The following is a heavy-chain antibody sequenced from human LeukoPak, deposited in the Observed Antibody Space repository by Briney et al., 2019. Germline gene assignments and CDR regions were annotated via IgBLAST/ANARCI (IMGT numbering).Heavy chain of an antibody. D-gene: IGHD5-18*01. CDR2: IRYDGSNK. CDR3: ARSEGYTYGRSYDY. CDR1: GFTFSSYG. V-gene: IGHV3-30*02. Sequence: GGSLRLSCAASGFTFSSYGMHWVRQAPGKGLEWVAFIRYDGSNKYYADSVKGRFTISRDNSKNTLYLQMNSLRAEDTAVYYCARSEGYTYGRSYDYWGQGTLVTVSS. J-gene: IGHJ4*02.